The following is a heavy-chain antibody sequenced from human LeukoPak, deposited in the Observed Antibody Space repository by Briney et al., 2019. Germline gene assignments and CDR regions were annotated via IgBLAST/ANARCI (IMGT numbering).Heavy chain of an antibody. J-gene: IGHJ4*02. V-gene: IGHV4-59*01. CDR2: IYYSGAT. CDR3: ARGVYIAAAQYGY. Sequence: SETLSLTCTVSGGSISSYYWSWIRQPPGKGLEWIGYIYYSGATNHNPSLKSRVTISVDTSKNQFSLKLSSVTAADTAVYYCARGVYIAAAQYGYWGQGTLVTVSS. D-gene: IGHD6-13*01. CDR1: GGSISSYY.